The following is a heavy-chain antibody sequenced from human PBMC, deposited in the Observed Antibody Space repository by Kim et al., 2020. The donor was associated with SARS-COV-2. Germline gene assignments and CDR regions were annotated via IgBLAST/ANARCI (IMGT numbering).Heavy chain of an antibody. CDR2: ISFDGGNK. Sequence: GGSLRLSCAASGFTFSTYGMHWVRQAPGKGLEWVTGISFDGGNKYYADSVKGRFTISRDNSKNTLDLQMSSLRAEDTAIYYCAKGVYGSWTYFEYWGRG. CDR3: AKGVYGSWTYFEY. V-gene: IGHV3-30*18. CDR1: GFTFSTYG. J-gene: IGHJ4*02. D-gene: IGHD3-10*01.